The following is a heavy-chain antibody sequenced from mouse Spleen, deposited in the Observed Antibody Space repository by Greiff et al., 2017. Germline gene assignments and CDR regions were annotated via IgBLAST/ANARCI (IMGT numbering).Heavy chain of an antibody. V-gene: IGHV14-3*02. CDR2: IDPANGNT. CDR3: ARALYDYDGGYYAMDY. CDR1: GFNIKDTY. J-gene: IGHJ4*01. D-gene: IGHD2-4*01. Sequence: VQLQQSGAELVKPGASVKLSCTASGFNIKDTYMHWVKQRPEQGLEWIGRIDPANGNTKYDPKFQGKATITADTSSNTAYLQLSSLTSEDTAVYYCARALYDYDGGYYAMDYWGQGTSVTVSS.